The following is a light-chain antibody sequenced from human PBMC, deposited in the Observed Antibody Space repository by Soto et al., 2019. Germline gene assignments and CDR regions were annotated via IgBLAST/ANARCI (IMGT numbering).Light chain of an antibody. CDR3: SSYAGSDNLGV. Sequence: QSVLTQPPSTSGSLGQSVTISCTGTSSDVGGYDLVSWYQQHPGKAPKVVIYEVSKRPSGVPDRFSGSKSGNTASLTVSGLQAEDEADYYCSSYAGSDNLGVFGGGTQLTVL. CDR2: EVS. J-gene: IGLJ2*01. V-gene: IGLV2-8*01. CDR1: SSDVGGYDL.